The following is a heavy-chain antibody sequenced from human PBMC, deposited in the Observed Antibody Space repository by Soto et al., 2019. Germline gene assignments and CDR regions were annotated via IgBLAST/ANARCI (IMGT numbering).Heavy chain of an antibody. CDR3: ARDLRYRMVAAINWFDP. CDR1: GYTFTSYG. J-gene: IGHJ5*02. D-gene: IGHD2-15*01. CDR2: ISAYTGNT. Sequence: QVQLVQSGAEVKKPGASVKVSCKASGYTFTSYGISWVRQAPGQGLEWMGWISAYTGNTNYAQKLQGRVTMTTDTSTSTAYMELRSLRSDDTAVYYCARDLRYRMVAAINWFDPWGQGTLVTVSS. V-gene: IGHV1-18*01.